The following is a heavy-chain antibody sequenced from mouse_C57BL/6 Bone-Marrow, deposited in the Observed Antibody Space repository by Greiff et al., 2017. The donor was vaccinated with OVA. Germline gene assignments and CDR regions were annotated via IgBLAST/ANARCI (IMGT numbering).Heavy chain of an antibody. J-gene: IGHJ3*01. CDR1: GYTFTSYT. Sequence: VQLQESGAELARPGASVKMSCKASGYTFTSYTMHWVKQRPGQGLEWIGYINPSSGYTKYNQKFKDKATLTADKSSSTAYMQLSSLTSEDSAVYYCASLHYYSNYHFAYWGQGTLVTVSA. CDR2: INPSSGYT. D-gene: IGHD2-5*01. CDR3: ASLHYYSNYHFAY. V-gene: IGHV1-4*01.